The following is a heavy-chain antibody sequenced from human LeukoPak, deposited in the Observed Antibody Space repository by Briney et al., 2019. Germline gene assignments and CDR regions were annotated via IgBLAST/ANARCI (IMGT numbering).Heavy chain of an antibody. CDR1: GFTVSTNY. CDR3: AKGDTAPWDY. V-gene: IGHV3-53*01. J-gene: IGHJ4*02. CDR2: MYSGGST. Sequence: SGGSLRLSCAASGFTVSTNYMSWVRQAPGKGLEWVSVMYSGGSTYYADSVKGRFAISRDNSKNTLYLQVNSLRAEDTAVYYCAKGDTAPWDYWGQGTLVTVSS. D-gene: IGHD3-9*01.